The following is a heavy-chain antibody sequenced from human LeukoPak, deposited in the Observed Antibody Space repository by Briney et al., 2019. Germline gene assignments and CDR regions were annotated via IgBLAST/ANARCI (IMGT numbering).Heavy chain of an antibody. CDR1: GYTFTSYA. D-gene: IGHD3-10*01. J-gene: IGHJ4*02. CDR2: INTNTGNP. Sequence: ASVKVSCKASGYTFTSYAMNWVRQAPGQGLEWMGWINTNTGNPTYAQGFTGRFVFSLDTSVSTAYLQISSLKAEDTAVYYCARGLKWFGRSRGPQYWGQGTLVTVSS. V-gene: IGHV7-4-1*02. CDR3: ARGLKWFGRSRGPQY.